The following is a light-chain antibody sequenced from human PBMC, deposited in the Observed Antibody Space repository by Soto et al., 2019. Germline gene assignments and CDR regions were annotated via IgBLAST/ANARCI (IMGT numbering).Light chain of an antibody. J-gene: IGKJ1*01. CDR3: QQYNQWPPWT. CDR1: QSVSRN. CDR2: GAS. V-gene: IGKV3-15*01. Sequence: EIVMTQSPATLSVSPGERATLSCRASQSVSRNLAWFQQKPGQAPRLLIYGASTRVTGIPARFSGSGSGTEFILTISSLQSEDFAVYYCQQYNQWPPWTFGQGTKVEIK.